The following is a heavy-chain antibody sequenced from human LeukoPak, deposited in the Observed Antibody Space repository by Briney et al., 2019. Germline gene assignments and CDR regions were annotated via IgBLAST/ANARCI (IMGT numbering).Heavy chain of an antibody. CDR1: GFTFDDYA. V-gene: IGHV3-9*03. Sequence: PGRSLRLSCAASGFTFDDYAMHWVRQAPGKGLEWVSGISWNSGSIGYADSVKGRFTISRDNAKNSLYLQVNSLRAEDMALYYCAKGRYYGSSGLFDYWGQGTLVTVSS. D-gene: IGHD3-22*01. CDR2: ISWNSGSI. CDR3: AKGRYYGSSGLFDY. J-gene: IGHJ4*02.